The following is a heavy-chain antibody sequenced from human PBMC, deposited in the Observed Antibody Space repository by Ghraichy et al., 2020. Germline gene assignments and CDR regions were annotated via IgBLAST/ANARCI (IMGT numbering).Heavy chain of an antibody. V-gene: IGHV3-7*01. CDR2: IKQDGTEK. Sequence: GGSLRLSCAASGFTFNSCWMSWVRQAPGKGLEWVASIKQDGTEKYYVDSVKGRFTISRDNAMNSLYLQMNSLRAEDTAVYYCASDSPLATWIQGFWGQGTLVTVSS. J-gene: IGHJ4*02. D-gene: IGHD5-18*01. CDR1: GFTFNSCW. CDR3: ASDSPLATWIQGF.